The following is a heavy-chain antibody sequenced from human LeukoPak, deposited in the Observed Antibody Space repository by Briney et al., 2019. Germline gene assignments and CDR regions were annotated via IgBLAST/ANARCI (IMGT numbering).Heavy chain of an antibody. J-gene: IGHJ3*02. D-gene: IGHD3-10*01. Sequence: GGSLRLSCAASAFSFSNYNMNWVRQAPGKGLEWVSSITSSGSYIYYADSVKGRFTISRDNAKNSLYLQMNSLRTEDASVYYCARVPMVRGIVTDAFDIWGQGTMVTVSS. V-gene: IGHV3-21*01. CDR2: ITSSGSYI. CDR1: AFSFSNYN. CDR3: ARVPMVRGIVTDAFDI.